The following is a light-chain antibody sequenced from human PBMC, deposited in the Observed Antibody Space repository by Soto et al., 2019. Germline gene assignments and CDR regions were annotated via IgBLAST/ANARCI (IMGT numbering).Light chain of an antibody. V-gene: IGLV2-23*01. CDR1: SSDVGSYNL. J-gene: IGLJ1*01. CDR3: CSYAGSSSRHA. Sequence: QSVLTQPASVSGSPGQSITISCTGTSSDVGSYNLVSWYQQHPGKAPKLMIYEGSKRPSGVSNRFSGSKSGNTASLTISGLQAEVEADYCCCSYAGSSSRHAFGTGSKVIGL. CDR2: EGS.